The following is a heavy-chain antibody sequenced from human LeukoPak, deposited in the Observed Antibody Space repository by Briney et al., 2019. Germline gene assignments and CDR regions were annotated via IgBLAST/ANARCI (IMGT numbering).Heavy chain of an antibody. Sequence: PGGSLRLSCAASGFTFDDYAMHWVRQAPGKGLEWVSGISWNSGSIGYADSVKGRFTISRDNAKNSLYLQMNSLRAEDTALYYCAKVRSSGWSYWYFDLWGRGTLVTVSS. CDR2: ISWNSGSI. CDR1: GFTFDDYA. V-gene: IGHV3-9*01. CDR3: AKVRSSGWSYWYFDL. D-gene: IGHD6-19*01. J-gene: IGHJ2*01.